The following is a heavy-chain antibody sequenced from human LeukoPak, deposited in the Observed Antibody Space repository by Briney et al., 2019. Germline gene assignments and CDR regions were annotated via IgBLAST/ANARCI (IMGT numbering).Heavy chain of an antibody. Sequence: SETLSLTCTVSGGSISSYYWSWIRQPAGKGLEWIGYIYYSGSTHYNPSLKSRVTISVDTSKNQFSLRLSSMTAADTAVYYCASGPYPAAGTDHQFDYWGQGTLVTVSS. V-gene: IGHV4-59*01. J-gene: IGHJ4*02. D-gene: IGHD6-13*01. CDR3: ASGPYPAAGTDHQFDY. CDR2: IYYSGST. CDR1: GGSISSYY.